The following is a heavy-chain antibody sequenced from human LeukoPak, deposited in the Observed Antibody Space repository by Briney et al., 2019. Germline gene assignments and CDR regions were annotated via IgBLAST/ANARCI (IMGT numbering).Heavy chain of an antibody. J-gene: IGHJ5*02. CDR3: ARGYSSGLLGANNWFDP. V-gene: IGHV3-30*04. D-gene: IGHD6-19*01. CDR1: GFTFSSYA. Sequence: GGSLRLSCAASGFTFSSYAMHWVRQAPGKGLEWVAVISYDGSNKYYADSVKGRFTISRDNAKNSLYLQMNSLRAEDTAVYYCARGYSSGLLGANNWFDPWGQGTLVTVSS. CDR2: ISYDGSNK.